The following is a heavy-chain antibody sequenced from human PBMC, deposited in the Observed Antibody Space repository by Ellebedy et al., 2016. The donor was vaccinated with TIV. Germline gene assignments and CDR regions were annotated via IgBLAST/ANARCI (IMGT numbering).Heavy chain of an antibody. CDR2: IWNDGSNK. Sequence: PGGSLRLSCAASGFNFNSYGIHWVRQAPGKGLEWVAVIWNDGSNKYYADSVKGRFSISRDNSKNTLSLQMKSLRVEDTAVYYCARAGGSRRFHSSNFDYWGQGTLVTVSS. CDR1: GFNFNSYG. V-gene: IGHV3-33*01. D-gene: IGHD3-10*01. J-gene: IGHJ4*02. CDR3: ARAGGSRRFHSSNFDY.